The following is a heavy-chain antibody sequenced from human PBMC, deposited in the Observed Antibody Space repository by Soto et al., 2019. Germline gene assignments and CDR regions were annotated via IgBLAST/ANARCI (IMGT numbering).Heavy chain of an antibody. J-gene: IGHJ6*03. D-gene: IGHD2-8*01. V-gene: IGHV1-2*04. CDR1: GYTFTGYY. CDR2: ITPNSGGT. CDR3: ARGRRVYGNDYYYMDV. Sequence: QVQLVQSGAEVKKPGASVKVSCKASGYTFTGYYMHWVRQAPGQGLEWMGWITPNSGGTNYAQKFQGWVTMTRDTSISTAYMELSRLRSDDTAVYYCARGRRVYGNDYYYMDVWGKGTTVTVSS.